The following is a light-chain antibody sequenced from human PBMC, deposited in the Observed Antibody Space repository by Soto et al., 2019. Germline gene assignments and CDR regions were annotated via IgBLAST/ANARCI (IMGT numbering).Light chain of an antibody. CDR1: SSDVGGYDF. J-gene: IGLJ1*01. V-gene: IGLV2-14*01. CDR3: SSYPTRSTPYSV. CDR2: EVR. Sequence: QSVLTQPASVSGSPGQSITISCTGTSSDVGGYDFVSWYQHHPGKAPKLLIHEVRNRPSGVSHRFSGSKSGNTASLTISGLQADDEADYYCSSYPTRSTPYSVFGTGTKVTVL.